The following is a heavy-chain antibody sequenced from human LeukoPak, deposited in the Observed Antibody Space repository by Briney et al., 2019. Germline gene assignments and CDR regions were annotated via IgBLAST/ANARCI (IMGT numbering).Heavy chain of an antibody. Sequence: ASVKVSCKASGYTFTDYYIHWVRQAPGQGLEWMGWINPNSGGTSYAQKFQGRVTMTEDTSTDTAYMELSSLRSGDTAVYYCATAYCGGDCYSGDWFDPWGQGTLVTVSS. V-gene: IGHV1-2*02. D-gene: IGHD2-21*02. J-gene: IGHJ5*02. CDR3: ATAYCGGDCYSGDWFDP. CDR1: GYTFTDYY. CDR2: INPNSGGT.